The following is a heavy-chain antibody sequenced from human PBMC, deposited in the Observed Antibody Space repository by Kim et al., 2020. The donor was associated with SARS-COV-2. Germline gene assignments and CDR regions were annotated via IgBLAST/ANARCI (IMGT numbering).Heavy chain of an antibody. CDR1: GYSISSGYY. V-gene: IGHV4-38-2*02. J-gene: IGHJ6*02. CDR3: TRGIQSDYYYYGMDV. CDR2: IYQSGST. Sequence: SETLSLTCTVSGYSISSGYYWGWVRQSPGKGLEWIASIYQSGSTYYNPSLRSRVTISVDTSRNQFSLKVRSVTAADTAMYYCTRGIQSDYYYYGMDVWG.